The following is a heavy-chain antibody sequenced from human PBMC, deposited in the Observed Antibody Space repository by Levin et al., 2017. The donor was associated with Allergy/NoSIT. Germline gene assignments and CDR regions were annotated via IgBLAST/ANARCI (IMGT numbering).Heavy chain of an antibody. J-gene: IGHJ4*02. CDR1: GFTFSSYS. Sequence: PGGSLRLSCAASGFTFSSYSMNWVRQAPGKGLEWVSYISSSSSTIYYADSVKGRFTISRDNAKNSLYLQMNSLRAEDTAVYYCARDWYDYVWGSYRTDDYWGQGTLVTVSS. CDR2: ISSSSSTI. D-gene: IGHD3-16*02. V-gene: IGHV3-48*01. CDR3: ARDWYDYVWGSYRTDDY.